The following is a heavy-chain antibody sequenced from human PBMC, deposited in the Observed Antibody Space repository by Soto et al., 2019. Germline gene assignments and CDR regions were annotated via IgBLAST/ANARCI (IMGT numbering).Heavy chain of an antibody. CDR1: GGSFSGYY. Sequence: SETLSLTCAVYGGSFSGYYWSWIRQPPGKGLEWIGEINHSGSTNYNPSLKSRVTISVDTSKNQFSLKLSSVTAADTAVYYCARSGSGYYYYYGMDVWGQGTTVTVSS. CDR3: ARSGSGYYYYYGMDV. D-gene: IGHD3-10*01. CDR2: INHSGST. V-gene: IGHV4-34*01. J-gene: IGHJ6*02.